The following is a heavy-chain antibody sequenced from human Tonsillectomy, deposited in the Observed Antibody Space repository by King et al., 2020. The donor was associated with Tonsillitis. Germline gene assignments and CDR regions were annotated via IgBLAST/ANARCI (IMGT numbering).Heavy chain of an antibody. Sequence: QVQLVESGGGVVQPGRSLRLSCAASGFTFSSYAMHWVRQAPGKGLEWVAVISYDGSNKYYADSVKGRFTISRDHSKNTLYLQMNSLRAEDTAVYYCASPDYYYDSSGYGGPFDYWGQGTLVTVSS. V-gene: IGHV3-30-3*01. D-gene: IGHD3-22*01. CDR3: ASPDYYYDSSGYGGPFDY. CDR1: GFTFSSYA. J-gene: IGHJ4*02. CDR2: ISYDGSNK.